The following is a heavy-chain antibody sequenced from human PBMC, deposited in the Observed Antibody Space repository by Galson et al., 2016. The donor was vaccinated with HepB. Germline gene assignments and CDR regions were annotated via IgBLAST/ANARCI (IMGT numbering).Heavy chain of an antibody. Sequence: GTNSAQKFQGRFTMTRDTSINTVYMELSRLRFDDTAVYYCARVSLVRWSYNWFDPWGQGTLVTVSS. J-gene: IGHJ5*02. CDR2: GT. CDR3: ARVSLVRWSYNWFDP. V-gene: IGHV1-2*02. D-gene: IGHD2-8*02.